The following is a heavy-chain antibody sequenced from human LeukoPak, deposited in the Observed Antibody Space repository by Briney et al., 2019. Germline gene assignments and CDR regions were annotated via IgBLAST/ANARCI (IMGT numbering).Heavy chain of an antibody. CDR2: IKQDGSTK. Sequence: PGGSLRLSCAASGFTFTNSWMAWVRQAPGKGLEWVANIKQDGSTKHDVDSLKGRFTISRDNPKNSLYLQMNSLRADDTAVYYCARDTDGSLDYWGQGILVTVAS. D-gene: IGHD1-26*01. CDR1: GFTFTNSW. V-gene: IGHV3-7*01. J-gene: IGHJ4*02. CDR3: ARDTDGSLDY.